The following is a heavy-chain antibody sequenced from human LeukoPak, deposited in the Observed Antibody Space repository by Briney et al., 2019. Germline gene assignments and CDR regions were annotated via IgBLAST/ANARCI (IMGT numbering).Heavy chain of an antibody. Sequence: SETLSLTCAVSGYSISSGYYWGWIRQPPGKGLEWIGSIYHSGSTYYNPSLKSQVTISVDTSKNQFSLKLSSVTAADTAVYYCASLTVYSYGPYYFDYWGQGTLVTVSS. CDR2: IYHSGST. V-gene: IGHV4-38-2*01. CDR3: ASLTVYSYGPYYFDY. J-gene: IGHJ4*02. CDR1: GYSISSGYY. D-gene: IGHD5-18*01.